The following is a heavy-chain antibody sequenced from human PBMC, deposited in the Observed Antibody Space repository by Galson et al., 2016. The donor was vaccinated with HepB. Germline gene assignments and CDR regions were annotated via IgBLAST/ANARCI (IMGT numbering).Heavy chain of an antibody. CDR2: ISSDETDI. V-gene: IGHV3-74*01. D-gene: IGHD1-26*01. CDR3: ARQSRTYSNDFDS. Sequence: SLRLSCAASGFNFRSYWMHWVRQVPGKGLVWVSRISSDETDIIYADSVKGRFTVSRDNAKNTLYLQMNSLRAEDTAVYYCARQSRTYSNDFDSWGQGTLVTVSS. J-gene: IGHJ4*02. CDR1: GFNFRSYW.